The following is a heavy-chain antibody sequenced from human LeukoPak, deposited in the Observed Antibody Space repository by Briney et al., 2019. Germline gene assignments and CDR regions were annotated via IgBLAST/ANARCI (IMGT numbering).Heavy chain of an antibody. Sequence: PGGSLGLSCSASGTAFRTYAMHWVRQPPGKGLYYVSAISINGGSTYYADSVRGRFTISRDNSKNTLYLQMSSLRPDDTAVYYCVRTYDENPLGWFDPWGQGTLVTVSS. CDR3: VRTYDENPLGWFDP. D-gene: IGHD5-12*01. V-gene: IGHV3-64D*06. CDR2: ISINGGST. CDR1: GTAFRTYA. J-gene: IGHJ5*02.